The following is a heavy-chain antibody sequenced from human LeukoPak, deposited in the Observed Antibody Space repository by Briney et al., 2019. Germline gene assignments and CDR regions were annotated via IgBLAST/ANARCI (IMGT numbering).Heavy chain of an antibody. Sequence: GGSLRLSCAASGFTFSSSALSWVRQAPGKGLEWVSSISSSSSYIYYADSVKGRFTISRDNAKNSLYLQMNSLRAEDTAVYYCARPSMVRGQSSQFRYYYFDYWGQGTLVTVSS. J-gene: IGHJ4*02. CDR3: ARPSMVRGQSSQFRYYYFDY. CDR2: ISSSSSYI. D-gene: IGHD3-10*01. CDR1: GFTFSSSA. V-gene: IGHV3-21*01.